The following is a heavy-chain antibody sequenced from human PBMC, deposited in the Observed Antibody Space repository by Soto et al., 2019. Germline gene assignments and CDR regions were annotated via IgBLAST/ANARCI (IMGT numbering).Heavy chain of an antibody. CDR1: GFTVSSNY. D-gene: IGHD1-1*01. Sequence: GGSLRLSCAASGFTVSSNYMSWVRQAPGKGLEWVSSIHPGGDTFYADSVKGRFSFSRDNSKNTVYLQMNSLRVEDTAVYYCARVIDDAKIRFDPWGQGTLVTVSS. CDR3: ARVIDDAKIRFDP. J-gene: IGHJ5*02. CDR2: IHPGGDT. V-gene: IGHV3-53*01.